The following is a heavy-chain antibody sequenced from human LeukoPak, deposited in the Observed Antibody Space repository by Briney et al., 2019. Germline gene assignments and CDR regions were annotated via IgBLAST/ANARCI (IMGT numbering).Heavy chain of an antibody. CDR3: ARYRRELRAEYFQH. CDR2: IYYSGST. D-gene: IGHD1-26*01. Sequence: PSETLSLTCTVSGGSISSSSYYWGWIRQPPGKGLEWIGSIYYSGSTYYNLSLKSRVTIFVDTSKNQFSLKLSSVTAADTAVYYCARYRRELRAEYFQHWGQGTLVTVSS. V-gene: IGHV4-39*01. J-gene: IGHJ1*01. CDR1: GGSISSSSYY.